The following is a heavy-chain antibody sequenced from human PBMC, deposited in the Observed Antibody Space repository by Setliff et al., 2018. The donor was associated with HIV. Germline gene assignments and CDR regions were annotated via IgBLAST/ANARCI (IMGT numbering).Heavy chain of an antibody. CDR3: AREGSSYNYFDY. CDR1: GGSISSNSYY. Sequence: SETLSLTCTVSGGSISSNSYYWSWIRQPAGKGLEWIGHIYTNGRTNYNPPLKSRVTISVDPSKNQFSLKLTSVTAADTAVDYCAREGSSYNYFDYWGQGMLVTVSS. V-gene: IGHV4-61*09. CDR2: IYTNGRT. J-gene: IGHJ4*02. D-gene: IGHD2-15*01.